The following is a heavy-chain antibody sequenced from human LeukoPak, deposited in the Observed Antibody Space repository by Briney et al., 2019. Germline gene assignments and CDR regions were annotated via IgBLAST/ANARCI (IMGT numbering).Heavy chain of an antibody. CDR1: GFTFSSYE. J-gene: IGHJ4*02. V-gene: IGHV3-48*03. D-gene: IGHD1-26*01. CDR3: ARDRSESYSAFDY. CDR2: ISSSGKAM. Sequence: GGSQRLSCAASGFTFSSYEMNWVRQAPGKGLEWVSYISSSGKAMFYADSVKGRFTISRDNAKNSLYLQMSSLRAEDTAVYFCARDRSESYSAFDYWGQGTLVTVSS.